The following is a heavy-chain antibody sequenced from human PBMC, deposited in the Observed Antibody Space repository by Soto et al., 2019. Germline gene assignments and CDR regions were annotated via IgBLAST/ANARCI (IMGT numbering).Heavy chain of an antibody. CDR1: GYTFSTYA. Sequence: ASVKVSCKASGYTFSTYAMHWVRQAPGQSLEWMGWLNGGTGQTRYSQKFQDRVIITRDTSASTGYMELSSLTSEDTAVYYYARGKGMEENYFYYGLDIWGPRDHGHRLL. CDR2: LNGGTGQT. V-gene: IGHV1-3*01. CDR3: ARGKGMEENYFYYGLDI. D-gene: IGHD1-1*01. J-gene: IGHJ6*01.